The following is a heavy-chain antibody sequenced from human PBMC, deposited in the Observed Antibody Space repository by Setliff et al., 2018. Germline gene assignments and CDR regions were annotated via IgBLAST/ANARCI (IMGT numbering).Heavy chain of an antibody. J-gene: IGHJ6*03. CDR3: AREGVDTRSSTDYRYYMDV. Sequence: SVKVSCKASGGTFSSYGISWVRQAPGQGLEWLGGTIPNFGTTDYAQKFHGRVTIITDESTSTAYMELSSLRSEDTAVYYCAREGVDTRSSTDYRYYMDVWGKGTTVTVSS. CDR2: TIPNFGTT. V-gene: IGHV1-69*05. D-gene: IGHD5-18*01. CDR1: GGTFSSYG.